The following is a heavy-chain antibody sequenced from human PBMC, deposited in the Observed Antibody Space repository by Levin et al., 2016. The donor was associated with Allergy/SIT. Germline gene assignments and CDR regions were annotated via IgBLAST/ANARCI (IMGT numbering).Heavy chain of an antibody. CDR2: ISGSGSHT. CDR1: GFAFSDYY. V-gene: IGHV3-11*06. J-gene: IGHJ4*02. D-gene: IGHD3-10*01. Sequence: GESLKISCAASGFAFSDYYMSWIRQAPGKGLEWVSYISGSGSHTNYADSVKGRFTISRDNAKNSLYLQINSLRAEDTAVYYCARSFAAGPSDWGQGTLVTVSS. CDR3: ARSFAAGPSD.